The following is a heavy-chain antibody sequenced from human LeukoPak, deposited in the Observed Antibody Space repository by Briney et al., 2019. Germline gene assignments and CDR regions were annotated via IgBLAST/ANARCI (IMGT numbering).Heavy chain of an antibody. CDR1: GGSIRSHY. CDR2: SYYSGST. D-gene: IGHD2-2*01. V-gene: IGHV4-59*11. Sequence: PSETLSLTCSVSGGSIRSHYWSWIRQSPGKGLERIGYSYYSGSTNYNPSLKSRVTISVDTSKNQFSLKLSPVTAADTAVYYCARDGRYCSSTSCYGGDYYYYYMDVWGKGTAVTVSS. CDR3: ARDGRYCSSTSCYGGDYYYYYMDV. J-gene: IGHJ6*03.